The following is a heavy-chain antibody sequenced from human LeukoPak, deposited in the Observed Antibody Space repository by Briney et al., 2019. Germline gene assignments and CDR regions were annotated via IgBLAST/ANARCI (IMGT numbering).Heavy chain of an antibody. V-gene: IGHV3-21*01. CDR3: ARGACSGGSCYPIGYGMDV. CDR1: GFTFSSYS. J-gene: IGHJ6*02. Sequence: EGSLRLSCAASGFTFSSYSMNWVRQAPGKGLEWVSSISSSSSYIYYADSVKGRFTISRDNAKNSLYLQMNSLRAEDTAVYYCARGACSGGSCYPIGYGMDVWGQGTTVTVSS. CDR2: ISSSSSYI. D-gene: IGHD2-15*01.